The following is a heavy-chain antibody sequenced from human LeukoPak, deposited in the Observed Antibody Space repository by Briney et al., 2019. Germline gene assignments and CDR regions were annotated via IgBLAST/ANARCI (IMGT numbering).Heavy chain of an antibody. D-gene: IGHD6-6*01. V-gene: IGHV3-15*01. CDR3: ASSEVAAQNPYYYYYMDV. CDR2: IKGKTDGGTT. J-gene: IGHJ6*03. Sequence: GGSLRLSCAVSGFTFSNAWMSWVRQAPGKGLEWVGRIKGKTDGGTTDFAAPVKGRFTISRDGSKNTLYLQMNSLKTEDTAVYYCASSEVAAQNPYYYYYMDVWGKGTTVTVSS. CDR1: GFTFSNAW.